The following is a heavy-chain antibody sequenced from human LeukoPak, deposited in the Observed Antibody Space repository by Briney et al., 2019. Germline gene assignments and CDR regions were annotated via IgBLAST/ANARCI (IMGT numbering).Heavy chain of an antibody. CDR2: IRYDGSNK. Sequence: GGSLRLSCAASGFTFSSYGMHWVRQAPGKGLEWVAFIRYDGSNKYYADSVKGRFTISRDNSKNTLYLQMNSLRAEDTAMYYCARDGGYSSGWYGAFDIWGQGTMVTVSS. J-gene: IGHJ3*02. CDR1: GFTFSSYG. D-gene: IGHD6-19*01. V-gene: IGHV3-30*02. CDR3: ARDGGYSSGWYGAFDI.